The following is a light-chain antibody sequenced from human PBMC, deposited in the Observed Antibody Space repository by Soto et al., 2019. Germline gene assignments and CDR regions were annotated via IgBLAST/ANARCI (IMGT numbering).Light chain of an antibody. CDR2: GAS. J-gene: IGKJ1*01. CDR1: QSVSNDF. Sequence: EIVLTQSPGTLSLSPGERATLYCRASQSVSNDFLAWYQQKPGQAPRLLIYGASTRATDVPDRFSGSGSGADFTLSISRLEPEDFAVYYCQQYGSSPPRTFGQGTKVDIK. CDR3: QQYGSSPPRT. V-gene: IGKV3-20*01.